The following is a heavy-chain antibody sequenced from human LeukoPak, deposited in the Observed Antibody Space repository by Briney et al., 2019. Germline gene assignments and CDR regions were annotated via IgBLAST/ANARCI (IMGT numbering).Heavy chain of an antibody. CDR3: TRGAVAGYYYYYGMDV. CDR1: GFTFGDYA. CDR2: IRSKAYGGTT. D-gene: IGHD6-19*01. V-gene: IGHV3-49*03. J-gene: IGHJ6*02. Sequence: GGSLRLSCTASGFTFGDYAMSWFRQAPGKGLEWVGFIRSKAYGGTTEYAASVKGRFTTSRDDSKSIAYLQMNSLKTEDTAVYYCTRGAVAGYYYYYGMDVWGQGTTVTVSS.